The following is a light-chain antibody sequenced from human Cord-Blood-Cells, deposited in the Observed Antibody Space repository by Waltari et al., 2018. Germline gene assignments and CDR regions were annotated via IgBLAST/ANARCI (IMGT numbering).Light chain of an antibody. V-gene: IGKV3D-15*01. J-gene: IGKJ4*01. CDR3: QQYNNWPPTSRT. Sequence: EIVMTQSPATLSVSPGERATLSCRASQSVSSNLAWYQQKPGQAPRLLIYGASTRATGIPVRFSGSGSGTECTLTISSLQSEDFAVYYCQQYNNWPPTSRTFGGGTKVEIK. CDR1: QSVSSN. CDR2: GAS.